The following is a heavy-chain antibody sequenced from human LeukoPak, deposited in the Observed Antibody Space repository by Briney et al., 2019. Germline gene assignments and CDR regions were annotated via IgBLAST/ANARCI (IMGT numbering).Heavy chain of an antibody. J-gene: IGHJ4*02. Sequence: GSLRLSCAASGFTFSSYAMSWVRQAPGKGLEWVSAISGSGGSTYYADSVKGRFTISRDNSKNTLYLQMNSLRAEDTAVYYCAKVLRWDSSGGIDYWGQGTLVTVSS. V-gene: IGHV3-23*01. CDR2: ISGSGGST. CDR3: AKVLRWDSSGGIDY. D-gene: IGHD3-22*01. CDR1: GFTFSSYA.